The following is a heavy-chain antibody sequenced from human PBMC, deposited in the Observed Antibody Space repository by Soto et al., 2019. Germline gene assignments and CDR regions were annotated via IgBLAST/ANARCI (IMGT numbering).Heavy chain of an antibody. CDR3: ARLGRGGGYYYYGMDV. CDR2: LSWNSGSI. D-gene: IGHD3-16*01. J-gene: IGHJ6*01. V-gene: IGHV3-9*01. CDR1: GFTFDDYA. Sequence: EVQLVESGGGLVQPGRSLRLSCAASGFTFDDYAMHWVRQAPGKGLEWVSGLSWNSGSIGYADSVKGRFTISRDNAKNSLYLQMNSLRAEDTALYYCARLGRGGGYYYYGMDVW.